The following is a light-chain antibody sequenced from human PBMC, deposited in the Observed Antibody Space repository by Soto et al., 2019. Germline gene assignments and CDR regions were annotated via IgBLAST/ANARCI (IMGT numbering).Light chain of an antibody. Sequence: DIPMTQSPSSLSASVGDRVTITCRASQSISSYLNWYQQKPGKAPKLLIYAASSLQSGVPSRFSGSRSGTDFPLTISSLQPEDFATYYCQQSYSTPFTFGPGTKVDIK. CDR1: QSISSY. CDR3: QQSYSTPFT. J-gene: IGKJ3*01. V-gene: IGKV1-39*01. CDR2: AAS.